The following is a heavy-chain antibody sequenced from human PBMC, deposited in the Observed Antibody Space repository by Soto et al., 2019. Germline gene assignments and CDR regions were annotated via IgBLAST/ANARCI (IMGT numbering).Heavy chain of an antibody. CDR1: GGSFSGYY. CDR2: INHSGST. D-gene: IGHD3-9*01. Sequence: SETLSLTCAVYGGSFSGYYWSWIRQPPGKGLEWIGEINHSGSTNYNPSLKSRVTISVDTSKNQFSLKLSSVTAADTAVYYCARVAVRYFGRQGRYGRGHWFDPWGQGTLVTVSS. CDR3: ARVAVRYFGRQGRYGRGHWFDP. J-gene: IGHJ5*02. V-gene: IGHV4-34*01.